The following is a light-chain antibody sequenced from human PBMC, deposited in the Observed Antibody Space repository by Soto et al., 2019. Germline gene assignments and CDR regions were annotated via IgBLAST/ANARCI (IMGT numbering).Light chain of an antibody. Sequence: EVVLTQSPGTLSLSPGERATLSCMASQSVGSSYLAWYQQKPGQAPRVLIYGTSSRATGIPDRFSGSGSGTDFTLTISRLEPEDFAVYYCQQYGSSPLWTFGQGTKVDIK. J-gene: IGKJ1*01. CDR1: QSVGSSY. CDR2: GTS. V-gene: IGKV3-20*01. CDR3: QQYGSSPLWT.